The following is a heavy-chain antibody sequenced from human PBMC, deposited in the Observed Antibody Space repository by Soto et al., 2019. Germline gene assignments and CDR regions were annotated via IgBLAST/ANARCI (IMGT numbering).Heavy chain of an antibody. V-gene: IGHV3-7*03. CDR3: ATGSSYGGEFEY. D-gene: IGHD5-18*01. J-gene: IGHJ4*02. Sequence: GGSLRLSCATSGFSFSNYWMSWVRQAPGKGLEWVANIKEDGSEKYYVHSVKGRFTISRDDGKNSLYLQMNDLRAEDTAVYFCATGSSYGGEFEYWGQRTLVTVSS. CDR2: IKEDGSEK. CDR1: GFSFSNYW.